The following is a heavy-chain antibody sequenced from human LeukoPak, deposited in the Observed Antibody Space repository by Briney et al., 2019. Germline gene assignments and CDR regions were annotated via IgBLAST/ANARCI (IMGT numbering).Heavy chain of an antibody. D-gene: IGHD1-7*01. V-gene: IGHV4-59*01. J-gene: IGHJ4*02. CDR3: VRDRELNY. CDR1: GISISIYY. Sequence: SETLSLTCTVSGISISIYYWSWIRQPPGKGLEWIGYIYNSGSTSYNPSLKSRATISADTSKNQFSLKLSSVTAADTAVYYCVRDRELNYWGQGTLVTVSS. CDR2: IYNSGST.